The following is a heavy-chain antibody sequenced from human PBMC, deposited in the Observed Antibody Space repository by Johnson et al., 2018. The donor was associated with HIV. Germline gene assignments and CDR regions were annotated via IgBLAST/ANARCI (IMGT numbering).Heavy chain of an antibody. V-gene: IGHV3-30*04. CDR3: VGVRGYSGYDIDEDAFDI. J-gene: IGHJ3*02. CDR2: ISYDGTYK. CDR1: GFTFTTYA. Sequence: QMQLVESGGGMVQPGRSLRLSCAASGFTFTTYALHWVRRAPGKGLECVAVISYDGTYKYYADSVKGRFTISRDNSWNTLYLQMNSLRAEDTAVDYCVGVRGYSGYDIDEDAFDIWGQGTMVTVSP. D-gene: IGHD5-12*01.